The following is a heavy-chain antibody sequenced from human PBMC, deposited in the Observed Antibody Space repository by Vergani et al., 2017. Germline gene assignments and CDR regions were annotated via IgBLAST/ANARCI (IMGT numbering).Heavy chain of an antibody. D-gene: IGHD3-10*01. CDR3: ARRTTMVRGVLEIARYYFDY. V-gene: IGHV4-39*01. J-gene: IGHJ4*02. CDR2: IYYSGST. CDR1: VGSISSSSSY. Sequence: QLQLQESGPGLVKPSETLSLTCTVSVGSISSSSSYCGWIRQPPGKGLEWSGRIYYSGSTYYNPSLKSRVTISVDTSKNQFSLKLSSVTAADTAVYYCARRTTMVRGVLEIARYYFDYWGQGTLVTVSS.